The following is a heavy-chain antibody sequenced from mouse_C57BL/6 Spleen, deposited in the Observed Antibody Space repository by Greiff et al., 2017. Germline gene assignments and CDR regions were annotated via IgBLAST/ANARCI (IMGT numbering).Heavy chain of an antibody. Sequence: QVQLQQSGAELVRPGASVTLSCKASGYTFTDYEMHWVKQTPVHGLEWIGAIDPETGGTAYNQKFKGKAILTADKSSSTAYMELRSLTSEDSAVYYCTRRIYYYGSSPFAYWGQGTLVTVSA. CDR3: TRRIYYYGSSPFAY. J-gene: IGHJ3*01. V-gene: IGHV1-15*01. CDR1: GYTFTDYE. CDR2: IDPETGGT. D-gene: IGHD1-1*01.